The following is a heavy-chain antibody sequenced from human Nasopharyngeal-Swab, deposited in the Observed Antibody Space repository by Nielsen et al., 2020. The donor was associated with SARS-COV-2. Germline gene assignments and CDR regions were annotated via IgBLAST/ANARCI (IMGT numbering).Heavy chain of an antibody. Sequence: SETLSLTCTVSGGSVSRGSHYWTWIRQPPGKDLEWLGYIFYTGNPNYNPSLASRVTMSIDTSKNQFSLKLSSVTAADTAVYYCARDRGDLRKYHFDSWGQGTKIAVSS. J-gene: IGHJ4*02. D-gene: IGHD2-2*01. CDR2: IFYTGNP. V-gene: IGHV4-61*01. CDR1: GGSVSRGSHY. CDR3: ARDRGDLRKYHFDS.